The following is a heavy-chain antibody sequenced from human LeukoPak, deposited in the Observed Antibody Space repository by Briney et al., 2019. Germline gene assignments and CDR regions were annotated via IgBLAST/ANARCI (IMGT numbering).Heavy chain of an antibody. CDR2: IWYDGSNK. CDR1: GFTFSSYG. J-gene: IGHJ5*02. V-gene: IGHV3-33*01. D-gene: IGHD2-2*01. CDR3: ARDSQRVGYCSSTSCYLWFDP. Sequence: GRSLRPSCAASGFTFSSYGMHWVRQAPGKGLEWVAVIWYDGSNKYYADSVKGRFTISRDNSKNTLYLQMNSLRAEDTAVYYCARDSQRVGYCSSTSCYLWFDPWGQGTLVTVSS.